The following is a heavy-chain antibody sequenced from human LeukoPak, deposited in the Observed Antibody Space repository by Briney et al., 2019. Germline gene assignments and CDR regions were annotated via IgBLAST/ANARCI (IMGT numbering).Heavy chain of an antibody. CDR3: ARRGHPSHIDFDY. Sequence: GGSLRLSCAASGFTFSHYSMNWVRQAPGKGLEWISYIGISSGNTKYADSVKGRFTISRDNSKNTLYLQMNSLRAEDTAVYYCARRGHPSHIDFDYWGQGTLVTVSS. V-gene: IGHV3-48*01. CDR2: IGISSGNT. D-gene: IGHD2-21*01. J-gene: IGHJ4*02. CDR1: GFTFSHYS.